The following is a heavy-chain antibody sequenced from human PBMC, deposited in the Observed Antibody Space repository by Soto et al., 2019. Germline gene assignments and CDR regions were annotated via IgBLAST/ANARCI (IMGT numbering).Heavy chain of an antibody. D-gene: IGHD3-10*01. J-gene: IGHJ4*02. V-gene: IGHV3-23*01. CDR1: GFTFSSYA. CDR2: ISGSGGST. CDR3: AKNRGILWFGEFFFDY. Sequence: PVGSLRLSCAASGFTFSSYAMSWVRQAPGKGLEWVSAISGSGGSTYYADSVKGRFTISRDNSKNTLYLQMNSLRAEDTAVYYCAKNRGILWFGEFFFDYWGQGTLVTVS.